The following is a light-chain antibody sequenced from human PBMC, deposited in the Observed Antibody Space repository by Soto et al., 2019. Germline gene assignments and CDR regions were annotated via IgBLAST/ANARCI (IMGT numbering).Light chain of an antibody. Sequence: QSALTQPASVSGSPGQSITISCTGTNNDVGAYTYVSWYQQHPGKAPRLIIYEVSERPSGVSNRFSGSKSGNTASLVISGLQAEDEADYYCQSYDNSLSASVFGGGTKLTVL. V-gene: IGLV2-14*01. J-gene: IGLJ2*01. CDR1: NNDVGAYTY. CDR2: EVS. CDR3: QSYDNSLSASV.